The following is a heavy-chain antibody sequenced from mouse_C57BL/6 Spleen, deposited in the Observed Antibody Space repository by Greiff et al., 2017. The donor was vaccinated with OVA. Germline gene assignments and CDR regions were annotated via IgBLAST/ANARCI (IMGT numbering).Heavy chain of an antibody. D-gene: IGHD2-3*01. J-gene: IGHJ4*01. CDR1: GYAFSSYW. CDR2: IYPGDGDT. CDR3: ARRPIYDGYPYAMDY. Sequence: QVQLQQSGAELVKPGASVEISCKASGYAFSSYWMNWVKQRPGKGLEWIGQIYPGDGDTNYNGKFKGKATLTADKSSSTAYMQLSSLTSEDSAVYFCARRPIYDGYPYAMDYWGQGTSVTVSS. V-gene: IGHV1-80*01.